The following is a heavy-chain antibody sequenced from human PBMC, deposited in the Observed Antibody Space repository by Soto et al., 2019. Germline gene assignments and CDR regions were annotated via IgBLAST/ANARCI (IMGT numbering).Heavy chain of an antibody. CDR2: MNPNSGNT. J-gene: IGHJ5*02. CDR1: GYTFTSYD. CDR3: ARGSYYDFWSGYLYWSEGNWFDP. V-gene: IGHV1-8*01. D-gene: IGHD3-3*01. Sequence: ASVKVSCKASGYTFTSYDINWVRQATGQGLEWMGWMNPNSGNTGYAQKFQGRVTMTRNTSISTAYMELSSLRSEDTAVYYCARGSYYDFWSGYLYWSEGNWFDPWGQGTLVTVSS.